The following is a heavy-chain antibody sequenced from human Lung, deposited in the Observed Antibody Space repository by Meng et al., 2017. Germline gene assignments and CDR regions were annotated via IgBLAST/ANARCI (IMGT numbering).Heavy chain of an antibody. CDR3: ARGPTTMAHDFDY. V-gene: IGHV4-34*01. Sequence: QVQLQQWGAGLLKPSETLSLTCVVSGGSFRDYYWSWIRQHPGKGLEWIGEINHSGSTNYNPSLESRATISVDTSQNNLSLKLSSVTAVDSAVYYCARGPTTMAHDFDYWGQGTLVTVSS. D-gene: IGHD4-11*01. CDR1: GGSFRDYY. J-gene: IGHJ4*02. CDR2: INHSGST.